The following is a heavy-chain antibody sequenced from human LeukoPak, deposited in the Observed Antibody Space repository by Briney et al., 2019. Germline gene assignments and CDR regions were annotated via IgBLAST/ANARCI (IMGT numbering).Heavy chain of an antibody. CDR3: ARTRITVTTRSWDY. CDR1: GFAFSTYN. CDR2: ISSSSTYI. Sequence: GGSLRLSCATSGFAFSTYNMIWVRQAPGKGLEWVSSISSSSTYIYYADSVKGRFTISRDNAKNSLYLQINSLRAEDTAVYYCARTRITVTTRSWDYWGQGTLVTVSS. D-gene: IGHD4-17*01. V-gene: IGHV3-21*01. J-gene: IGHJ4*02.